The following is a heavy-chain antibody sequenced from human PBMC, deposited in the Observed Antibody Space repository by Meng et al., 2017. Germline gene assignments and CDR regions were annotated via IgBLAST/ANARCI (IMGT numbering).Heavy chain of an antibody. J-gene: IGHJ4*02. CDR2: INHSGST. CDR1: GGSFSGYY. Sequence: QVQLQQWGAGLLKPSEPLSLTCAVYGGSFSGYYWSWIRQPPGKGLEWIGEINHSGSTNYNPSLKSRVTISVDTSKNQFSLKLSSVTAADTAVYYCARGKHSSSTLTFYNYWGQGTLVTVSS. D-gene: IGHD6-13*01. V-gene: IGHV4-34*01. CDR3: ARGKHSSSTLTFYNY.